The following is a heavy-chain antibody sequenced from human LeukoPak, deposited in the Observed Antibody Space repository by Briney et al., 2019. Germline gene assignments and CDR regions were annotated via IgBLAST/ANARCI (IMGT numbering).Heavy chain of an antibody. Sequence: GGSLRLSRAVSGFTSSSYWISSVRHAPGKGLEWVANMKRDGSETYYVDSVKGRFTISRDNAKNSLYLQMNSLRAEDTAVYYCARSLSSWYGAFDIWGQGTMVTVSS. D-gene: IGHD6-13*01. V-gene: IGHV3-7*01. CDR3: ARSLSSWYGAFDI. CDR2: MKRDGSET. J-gene: IGHJ3*02. CDR1: GFTSSSYW.